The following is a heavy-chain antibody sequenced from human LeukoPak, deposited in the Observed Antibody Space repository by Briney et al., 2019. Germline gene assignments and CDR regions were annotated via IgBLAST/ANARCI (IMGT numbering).Heavy chain of an antibody. CDR3: ARSNYGSGSYYNN. D-gene: IGHD3-10*01. V-gene: IGHV4-31*03. CDR1: GGSISSGGHY. Sequence: SETLSFTCTVSGGSISSGGHYWSWIRQHPGKGLEWIAYIYYSGTTYYNPSLQSRVTISVDTSKNQFSLKLSSVTAADTAVYYCARSNYGSGSYYNNWGQGILVTVSS. CDR2: IYYSGTT. J-gene: IGHJ4*02.